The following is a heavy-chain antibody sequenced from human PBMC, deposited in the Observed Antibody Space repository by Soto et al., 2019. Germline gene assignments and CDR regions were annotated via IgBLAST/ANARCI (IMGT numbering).Heavy chain of an antibody. D-gene: IGHD6-19*01. CDR2: INVGNGAP. CDR3: AREDPRVSGWYHWFDP. Sequence: GASVKVSCKASGYTFTRYAIHWLRQAPRQSLEKMGWINVGNGAPKYSQKFQGRVTFTRDASASIADMQLSSLTSEDTVLYYCAREDPRVSGWYHWFDPWGQGTQVTVSS. V-gene: IGHV1-3*01. J-gene: IGHJ5*02. CDR1: GYTFTRYA.